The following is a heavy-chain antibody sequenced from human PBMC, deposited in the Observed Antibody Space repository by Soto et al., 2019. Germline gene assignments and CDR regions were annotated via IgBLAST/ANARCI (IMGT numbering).Heavy chain of an antibody. CDR2: INPGGDKT. CDR3: ARLDPGYCSSSSCRDFDY. V-gene: IGHV3-23*01. CDR1: GIAFSTYS. D-gene: IGHD2-15*01. Sequence: GSLRLSCAASGIAFSTYSMIWVRQAPGEGLEWVSAINPGGDKTYYADSVKGRFSISRDNSENTLYLQMTNVRAEDTSIYYCARLDPGYCSSSSCRDFDYWGQGTLVTVSS. J-gene: IGHJ4*02.